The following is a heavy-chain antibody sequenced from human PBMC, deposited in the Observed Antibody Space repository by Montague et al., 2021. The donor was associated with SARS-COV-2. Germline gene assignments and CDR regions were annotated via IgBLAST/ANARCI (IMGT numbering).Heavy chain of an antibody. D-gene: IGHD4-23*01. CDR1: GGSISSSSYH. Sequence: SETLSLTCIVSGGSISSSSYHWGWIRQPPGKGLEWIGTIYYSGSTYYNPSLKSRVTISVDTTKNQFSLKLSSVTDADTAVYYCARLRYYGGNYGFQGLVDYWGQGALVTVSS. J-gene: IGHJ4*02. V-gene: IGHV4-39*01. CDR2: IYYSGST. CDR3: ARLRYYGGNYGFQGLVDY.